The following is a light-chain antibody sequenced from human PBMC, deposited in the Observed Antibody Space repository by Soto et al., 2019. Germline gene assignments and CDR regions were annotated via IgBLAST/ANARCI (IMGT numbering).Light chain of an antibody. CDR1: QSVRNNY. Sequence: EIVMTQSPATLSLSPGERATLSCRASQSVRNNYLAWYQQKPGQAPRFLIYAASNRATGIPDRFSGGGSGTDFTLTISRLEPEDFAVYYCQQFGNYPLTFGGGTKVDIK. CDR2: AAS. J-gene: IGKJ4*01. V-gene: IGKV3-20*01. CDR3: QQFGNYPLT.